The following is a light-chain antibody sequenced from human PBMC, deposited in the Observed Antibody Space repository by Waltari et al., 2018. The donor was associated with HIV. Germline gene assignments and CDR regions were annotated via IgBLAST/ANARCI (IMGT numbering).Light chain of an antibody. V-gene: IGLV1-40*01. CDR1: NSNIGAGYG. CDR2: DLN. CDR3: QSYDSSLNVI. Sequence: QSVLTQPPSVSGAPGQRVTISCTGSNSNIGAGYGVHWYQHLPGAAPKLLIYDLNNRPSGVPYRFSGSKAGTSASLAITGLQVEDEGDYFCQSYDSSLNVIFGGGTKLTVL. J-gene: IGLJ2*01.